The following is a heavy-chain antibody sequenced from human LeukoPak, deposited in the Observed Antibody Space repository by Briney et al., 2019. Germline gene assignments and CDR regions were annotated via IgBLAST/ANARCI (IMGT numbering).Heavy chain of an antibody. CDR2: IYYSGST. CDR1: GGSISSSSHY. D-gene: IGHD6-13*01. Sequence: SETLSLTCTVSGGSISSSSHYWGWIRQPPGKGLEWIGSIYYSGSTYYNPSLKSRVTISVDTSKNQFSLKLSSVTAADTAVYYCAREGHEQQLYKDVRGQGTTVTVSS. J-gene: IGHJ6*02. CDR3: AREGHEQQLYKDV. V-gene: IGHV4-39*07.